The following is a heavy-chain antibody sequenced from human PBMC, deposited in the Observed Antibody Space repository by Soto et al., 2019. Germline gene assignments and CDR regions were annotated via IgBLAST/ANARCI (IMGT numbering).Heavy chain of an antibody. CDR3: ASPGRYCSSTRCSPVP. CDR2: IYPGDSDT. CDR1: GYSFTSYW. Sequence: PGESLKISCKGSGYSFTSYWIGWVRQMPGKGLEWMGIIYPGDSDTRYSPSFQGQVTISADKSISTAYLQWSSLKASDTAMYYCASPGRYCSSTRCSPVPWGQGTLVTVSS. D-gene: IGHD2-2*01. V-gene: IGHV5-51*01. J-gene: IGHJ5*02.